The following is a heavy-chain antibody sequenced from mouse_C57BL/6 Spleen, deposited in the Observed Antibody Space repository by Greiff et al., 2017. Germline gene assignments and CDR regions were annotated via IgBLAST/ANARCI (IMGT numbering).Heavy chain of an antibody. CDR1: GYTFTSYW. D-gene: IGHD2-3*01. CDR2: IDPNSGGP. CDR3: ARVVEDGYLAWFAY. J-gene: IGHJ3*01. Sequence: QVQLQQPGAELVKPGASVKLSCKASGYTFTSYWMHWVKQRPGRGLEWIGRIDPNSGGPKYNEKFKSKATLTVDKPSSTAYMQLSSLTSEDAAVYYCARVVEDGYLAWFAYWGQGTLVTVSA. V-gene: IGHV1-72*01.